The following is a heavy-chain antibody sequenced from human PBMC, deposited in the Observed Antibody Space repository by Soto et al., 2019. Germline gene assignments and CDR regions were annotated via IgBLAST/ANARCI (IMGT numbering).Heavy chain of an antibody. CDR2: IWYDGSNK. CDR1: GFTFSSYG. Sequence: QVQLVESGGGVVQPGRSLRLSCAASGFTFSSYGMHWVRQAPGKGLERVAVIWYDGSNKYYADSVKGRFTISRDNSKNTLYLQMNSLRAEDTAVYYCARDRQGPWIQLFHYYYGMDVW. CDR3: ARDRQGPWIQLFHYYYGMDV. V-gene: IGHV3-33*01. J-gene: IGHJ6*01. D-gene: IGHD5-18*01.